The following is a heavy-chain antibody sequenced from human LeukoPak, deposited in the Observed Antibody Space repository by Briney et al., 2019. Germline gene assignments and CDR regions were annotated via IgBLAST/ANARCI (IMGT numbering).Heavy chain of an antibody. J-gene: IGHJ3*02. D-gene: IGHD3-10*01. Sequence: GGSLRLSCAASGFTVSSNYMSWIRQAPGKGLEWVSSISSSSYIYYADSVKGRFTISRDNAKNSLYLQMNSLRAEDTAVYYCASRMVRGVHDAFDIWGQGTMVTVSS. CDR1: GFTVSSNY. CDR2: ISSSSYI. V-gene: IGHV3-69-1*01. CDR3: ASRMVRGVHDAFDI.